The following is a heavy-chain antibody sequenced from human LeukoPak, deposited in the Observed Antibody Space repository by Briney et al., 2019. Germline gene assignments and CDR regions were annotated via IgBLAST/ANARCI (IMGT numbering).Heavy chain of an antibody. Sequence: GESLKISCKGSGYRFTSYWIGWVRQMPGKGLEWMGIIYPGDSDTRYSPSFRGQVTISADKSISTAYLQWSSLKASDTAMYHCARRSRRSYYDSSGYYYDYWGQGTLVTVSS. J-gene: IGHJ4*02. CDR1: GYRFTSYW. CDR3: ARRSRRSYYDSSGYYYDY. CDR2: IYPGDSDT. V-gene: IGHV5-51*01. D-gene: IGHD3-22*01.